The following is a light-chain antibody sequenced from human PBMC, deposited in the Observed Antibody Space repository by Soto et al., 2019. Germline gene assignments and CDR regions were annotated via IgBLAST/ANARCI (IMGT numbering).Light chain of an antibody. CDR2: DAS. CDR3: QQYRSYSRT. Sequence: DIQMTQSPSTLSGSVGDRVTITCRASQTISTWLAWYQQKPGKAPKVLIYDASSLESGVPSRFSGSGSGTEFTLTINSLQADDLATYYCQQYRSYSRTFGQGTKLEIK. J-gene: IGKJ2*02. CDR1: QTISTW. V-gene: IGKV1-5*01.